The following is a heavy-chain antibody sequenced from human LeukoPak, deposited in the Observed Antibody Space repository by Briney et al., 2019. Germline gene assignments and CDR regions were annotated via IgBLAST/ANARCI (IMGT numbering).Heavy chain of an antibody. CDR3: AREPTAALRYFDWFRAFDI. CDR1: GYTFTSDY. Sequence: ASVKVSCKASGYTFTSDYMHWVRQAPGQGLEWMGIINPSCGSTCYAQKFQGRGAMTRDTSTSTVYMELSSLRSEDTAVYYCAREPTAALRYFDWFRAFDIWGQGTMVTVSS. J-gene: IGHJ3*02. D-gene: IGHD3-9*01. CDR2: INPSCGST. V-gene: IGHV1-46*01.